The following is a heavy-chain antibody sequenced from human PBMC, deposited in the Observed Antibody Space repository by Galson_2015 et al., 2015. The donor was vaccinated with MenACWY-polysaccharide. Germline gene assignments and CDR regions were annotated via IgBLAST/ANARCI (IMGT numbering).Heavy chain of an antibody. Sequence: PALVKPTQTLTLTCTFSGFSLSTSGMCVTWIRQPPGKALEWLALIDWDDYRYYSTSLKTRLTISKDTYKNQVVLTMTKVDPVDTATYYCARTRRGGTVVYGMDVWGQGTTVTVS. V-gene: IGHV2-70*01. CDR1: GFSLSTSGMC. CDR3: ARTRRGGTVVYGMDV. CDR2: IDWDDYR. D-gene: IGHD4-23*01. J-gene: IGHJ6*02.